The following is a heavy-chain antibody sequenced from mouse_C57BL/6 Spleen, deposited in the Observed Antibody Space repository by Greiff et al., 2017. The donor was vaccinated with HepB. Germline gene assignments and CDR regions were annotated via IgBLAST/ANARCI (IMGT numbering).Heavy chain of an antibody. CDR1: GYAFSSSW. CDR3: AREDYGSNHFDY. CDR2: IYPGDGDT. V-gene: IGHV1-82*01. Sequence: QVQLQQSGPELVKPGASVKISCKASGYAFSSSWMNWVKQRPGKGLEWIGRIYPGDGDTNYNGKFKGKATLTADKSSSTAYMQLSSLTSEDSAVYFCAREDYGSNHFDYWGQGTTLTVSS. D-gene: IGHD1-1*01. J-gene: IGHJ2*01.